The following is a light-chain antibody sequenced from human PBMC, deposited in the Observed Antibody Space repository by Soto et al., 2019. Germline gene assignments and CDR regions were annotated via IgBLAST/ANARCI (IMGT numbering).Light chain of an antibody. Sequence: SYELTQPPSVSVAPGQTARITCGGNKIASKAVHWYRQKPGQAPVLVVSDDGDRPSGIPERFSGSNSGNTATLTINRVEAGDAADYYCQVWDITSDHLYVFGTGTKLTVL. J-gene: IGLJ1*01. V-gene: IGLV3-21*02. CDR3: QVWDITSDHLYV. CDR1: KIASKA. CDR2: DDG.